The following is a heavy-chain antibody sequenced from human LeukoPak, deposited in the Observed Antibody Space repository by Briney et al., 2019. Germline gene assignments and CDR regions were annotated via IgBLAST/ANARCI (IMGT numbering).Heavy chain of an antibody. CDR1: GFTFSDYY. CDR3: AKSHYDSSGYYSYFDY. V-gene: IGHV3-11*04. J-gene: IGHJ4*02. D-gene: IGHD3-22*01. CDR2: ISSSGSTI. Sequence: PGGSLRLSCAASGFTFSDYYMSWIRQAPGKGLEWVSYISSSGSTIYYADSVKGRFTISRDNAKNSLYLQMNSLRAEDTAVYYCAKSHYDSSGYYSYFDYWGQGTLVTVSS.